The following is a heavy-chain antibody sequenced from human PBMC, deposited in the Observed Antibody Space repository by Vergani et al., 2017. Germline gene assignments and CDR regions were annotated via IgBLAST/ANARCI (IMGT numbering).Heavy chain of an antibody. J-gene: IGHJ5*02. V-gene: IGHV3-30*18. CDR3: AKDLGTTGTTGWFDP. CDR1: GFTFSSYG. CDR2: ISYDGSNK. D-gene: IGHD1-1*01. Sequence: QVQLVESGGGVVQPGRSLRLSCAASGFTFSSYGMHWVRQAPGKGLEWVAVISYDGSNKYYADSVKGRFTISRDNSKNTLYLQMNSLRAEDTAVYYCAKDLGTTGTTGWFDPWGQGTLVTV.